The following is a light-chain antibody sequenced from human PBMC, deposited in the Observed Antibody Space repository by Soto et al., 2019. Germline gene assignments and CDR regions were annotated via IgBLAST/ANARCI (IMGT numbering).Light chain of an antibody. J-gene: IGKJ1*01. CDR1: QSVSSS. CDR3: QQYNKLPGT. Sequence: EIVMTQSPATLSVSPGERATLSCRACQSVSSSLAWYQQKPGQAPRLLIYGTSTRATGIPARFGGSGSGTEFTLTISSLQSEDFAVYHCQQYNKLPGTFGQGTKVEIK. V-gene: IGKV3-15*01. CDR2: GTS.